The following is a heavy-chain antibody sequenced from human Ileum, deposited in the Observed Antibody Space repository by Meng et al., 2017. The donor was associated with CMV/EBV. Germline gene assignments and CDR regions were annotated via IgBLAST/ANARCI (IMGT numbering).Heavy chain of an antibody. CDR2: INGDGITT. CDR1: GFTLRNSA. V-gene: IGHV3-74*01. Sequence: GESLKISCAASGFTLRNSAMAWVRQAPGKGLVWVSRINGDGITTTYADSVKGRFTISRDNAKNTLFLQMNSLRAEDTAVYFCVRTKYSSSYGGMDVWGQGTTVTVSS. J-gene: IGHJ6*02. CDR3: VRTKYSSSYGGMDV. D-gene: IGHD6-6*01.